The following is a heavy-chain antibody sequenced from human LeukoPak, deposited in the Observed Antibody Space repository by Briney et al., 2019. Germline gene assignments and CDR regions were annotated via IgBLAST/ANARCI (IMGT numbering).Heavy chain of an antibody. D-gene: IGHD2-2*01. V-gene: IGHV4-38-2*01. CDR3: ARHASPDMVIVPAATFDY. Sequence: SETLSLTCAVSDYSLNSGHYWGWIRQPPGKGLEWIGSIYHSGRTYYNPSLKSRVTTPVDTSKNQFSLKLTSVTAPDTAVYYCARHASPDMVIVPAATFDYWGQGTLVTVSS. CDR2: IYHSGRT. CDR1: DYSLNSGHY. J-gene: IGHJ4*02.